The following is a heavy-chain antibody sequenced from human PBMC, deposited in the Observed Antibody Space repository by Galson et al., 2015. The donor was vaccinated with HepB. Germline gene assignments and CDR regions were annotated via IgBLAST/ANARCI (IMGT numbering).Heavy chain of an antibody. CDR2: IIPILGIA. J-gene: IGHJ4*02. D-gene: IGHD3-10*01. CDR1: GGTFSSYT. V-gene: IGHV1-69*02. Sequence: SVKVSCKASGGTFSSYTISWVRQAPGQGLEWMGRIIPILGIANYAQKFQGRVTITADKSTSTAYMELSSLRSEDTAVYYCASLSQPSITMVQGYWGQGTLVTVSS. CDR3: ASLSQPSITMVQGY.